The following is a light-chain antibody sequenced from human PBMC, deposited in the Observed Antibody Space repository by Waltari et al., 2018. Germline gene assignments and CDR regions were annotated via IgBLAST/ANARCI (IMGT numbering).Light chain of an antibody. CDR1: SSDVGGYNY. CDR3: SSYTSSSIWV. J-gene: IGLJ3*02. CDR2: DVS. Sequence: QSALTQPASVSGSPGQSITISCTGTSSDVGGYNYVSWYQQHPGKAPKLMIYDVSKRPSVVSMRFSGSKSCNTAALTISGLQAEDEADYYCSSYTSSSIWVFGGGTKLTVL. V-gene: IGLV2-14*01.